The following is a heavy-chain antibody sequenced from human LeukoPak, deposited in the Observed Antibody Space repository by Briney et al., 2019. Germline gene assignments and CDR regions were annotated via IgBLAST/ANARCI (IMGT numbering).Heavy chain of an antibody. CDR2: INHSGST. CDR3: ARALSSSWYFLGYDY. CDR1: GGSFSGYY. D-gene: IGHD6-13*01. J-gene: IGHJ4*02. Sequence: PSETLSLTCAVYGGSFSGYYWSWIRQPPGKELEWIGEINHSGSTNYNPSLKSRVTISVDTSKNQFSLKLSSVTAADTAVYYCARALSSSWYFLGYDYWGQGTLVTVSS. V-gene: IGHV4-34*01.